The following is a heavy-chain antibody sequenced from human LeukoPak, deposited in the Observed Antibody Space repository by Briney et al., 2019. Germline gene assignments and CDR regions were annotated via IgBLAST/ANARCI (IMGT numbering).Heavy chain of an antibody. CDR3: ARDGTDYYDSSGFRNGAFDI. CDR1: GFTFSSYA. D-gene: IGHD3-22*01. V-gene: IGHV3-30*04. J-gene: IGHJ3*02. Sequence: WRSLRLSCAASGFTFSSYAMHWVRQVPGKGLEWVAVISYDGSNKYYADSVKGRFTISRDNSKNTLYLQMNSLRAEDTAVYYCARDGTDYYDSSGFRNGAFDIWGQGTMVTVSS. CDR2: ISYDGSNK.